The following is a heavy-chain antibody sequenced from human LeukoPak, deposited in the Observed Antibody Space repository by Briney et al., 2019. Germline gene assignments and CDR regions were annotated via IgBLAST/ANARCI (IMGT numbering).Heavy chain of an antibody. J-gene: IGHJ4*02. D-gene: IGHD6-13*01. V-gene: IGHV3-23*01. Sequence: PGRSLRLSCAASRFRFSTFPMGWVRQAPGKGLEWVSGISAGGETTFYADSVRGRLTISRDNSKNTLYLQMNSLRAEDTAVYYCAKSSSSSWYDVFDYWGQGTLVTVSS. CDR1: RFRFSTFP. CDR3: AKSSSSSWYDVFDY. CDR2: ISAGGETT.